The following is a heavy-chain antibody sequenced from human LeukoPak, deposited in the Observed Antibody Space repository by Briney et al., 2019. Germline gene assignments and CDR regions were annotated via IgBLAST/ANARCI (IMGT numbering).Heavy chain of an antibody. Sequence: GGSLRLSCTASGFTFGDYGMSWVRQAPGKGLEWVGFIRSKAYGGTTEYAASVKGRLTISRDDSKSIAYLQMNSLKTEDTAVYYCTRVYCSSSTCYYGELDYWGQGTLVTVSS. CDR1: GFTFGDYG. D-gene: IGHD2-2*01. V-gene: IGHV3-49*04. CDR3: TRVYCSSSTCYYGELDY. CDR2: IRSKAYGGTT. J-gene: IGHJ4*02.